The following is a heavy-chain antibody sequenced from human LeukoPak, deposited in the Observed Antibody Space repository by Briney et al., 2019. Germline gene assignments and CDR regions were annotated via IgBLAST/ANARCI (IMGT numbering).Heavy chain of an antibody. D-gene: IGHD3-22*01. Sequence: PSETLSLTCAVSGGSISSGGYSWSWIRQPPGKGLEWIGYIYHSGSTYYNPPLKSRVTISVDRSKNQFSLKLSSVTAADTAVYYCARADYYDSSGYNWFDPWGQGTLVTVSS. CDR2: IYHSGST. J-gene: IGHJ5*02. V-gene: IGHV4-30-2*01. CDR3: ARADYYDSSGYNWFDP. CDR1: GGSISSGGYS.